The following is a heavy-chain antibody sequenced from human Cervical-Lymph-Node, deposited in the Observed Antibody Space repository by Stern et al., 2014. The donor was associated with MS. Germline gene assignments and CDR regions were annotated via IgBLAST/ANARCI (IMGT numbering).Heavy chain of an antibody. CDR3: ATRNIGTRGY. Sequence: EVQLVESGGGLVQPGGSLRLSCAASGFTVSNNYMTWVRQGPVMGLEWVSLIYSGGNTYYADAVKGRFTISRDNSKNTLYLQMNSLRPEDTAVYYCATRNIGTRGYWGQGALVTVSS. CDR1: GFTVSNNY. J-gene: IGHJ4*02. CDR2: IYSGGNT. V-gene: IGHV3-66*02. D-gene: IGHD6-6*01.